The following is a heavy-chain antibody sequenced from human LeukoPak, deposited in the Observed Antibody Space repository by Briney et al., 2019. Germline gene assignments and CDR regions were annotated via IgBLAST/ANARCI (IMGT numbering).Heavy chain of an antibody. CDR1: GGSISSSSYY. D-gene: IGHD6-6*01. J-gene: IGHJ4*02. CDR2: IYYSGST. Sequence: PSETLSLTCTVSGGSISSSSYYWGWIRQPPGKGLGWIGSIYYSGSTYYNPSLKSRVTISVDTSKNQFSLKLSSVTAADTAVYYCARRTSIAARPDSLAYWGQGTLVTVSS. V-gene: IGHV4-39*01. CDR3: ARRTSIAARPDSLAY.